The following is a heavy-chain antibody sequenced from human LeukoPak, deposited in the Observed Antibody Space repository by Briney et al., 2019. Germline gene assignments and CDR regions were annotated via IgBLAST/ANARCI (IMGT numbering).Heavy chain of an antibody. CDR2: IYYSGST. D-gene: IGHD3-22*01. CDR3: ARIHYYDSSAAY. J-gene: IGHJ4*02. CDR1: GGSISSSSYY. Sequence: SETLSLTCTVSGGSISSSSYYWGWIRQPPGKGLEWIGSIYYSGSTYYSPSLKSRVTISVDTSKNKFSLKLSSVTAADTAVYYCARIHYYDSSAAYWGQGTLVTVSS. V-gene: IGHV4-39*01.